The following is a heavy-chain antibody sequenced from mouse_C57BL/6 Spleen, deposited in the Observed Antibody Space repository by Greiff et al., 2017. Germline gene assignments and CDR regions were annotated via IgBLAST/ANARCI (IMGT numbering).Heavy chain of an antibody. Sequence: ESGPGLVKPSQSLSLTCSVTGYSITSGYYWNWIRQFPGNKLEWMGYISYDGSNNYNPSLKNRISITRDTSKNQFFLKLNSVTTEDTATYYCARGTGKIDYWGQGTTLTVSS. CDR3: ARGTGKIDY. V-gene: IGHV3-6*01. CDR1: GYSITSGYY. J-gene: IGHJ2*01. CDR2: ISYDGSN. D-gene: IGHD4-1*01.